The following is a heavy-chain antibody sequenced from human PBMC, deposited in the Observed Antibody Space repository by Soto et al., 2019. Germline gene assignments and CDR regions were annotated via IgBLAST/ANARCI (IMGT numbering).Heavy chain of an antibody. J-gene: IGHJ6*02. V-gene: IGHV4-34*01. CDR2: INHSGST. D-gene: IGHD3-10*01. Sequence: SETLSLTCAVYGGPFSGYYWSWIRQPPGKGLEWIGEINHSGSTNYNPSLKSRVTISVDTSKNQFSLKLCSVTAADTAVYYCAISSPLTDYYYYYGMDVWGQGTTVTVSS. CDR3: AISSPLTDYYYYYGMDV. CDR1: GGPFSGYY.